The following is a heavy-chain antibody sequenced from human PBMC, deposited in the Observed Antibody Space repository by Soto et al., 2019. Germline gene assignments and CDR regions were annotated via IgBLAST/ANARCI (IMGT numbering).Heavy chain of an antibody. CDR2: ISYDGSNK. CDR3: AKAETGWDAFDI. CDR1: GFTFSSYG. Sequence: GGSLRLSCAASGFTFSSYGMHWVRQAPGKGLEWVAVISYDGSNKYYADSVKGRFTISRDNSKNTLYLQMNSLRAEDTAVYYCAKAETGWDAFDIWGQGTMVTVSS. J-gene: IGHJ3*02. V-gene: IGHV3-30*18. D-gene: IGHD6-19*01.